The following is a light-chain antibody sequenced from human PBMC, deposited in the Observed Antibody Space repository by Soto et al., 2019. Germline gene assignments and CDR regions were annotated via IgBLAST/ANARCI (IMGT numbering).Light chain of an antibody. J-gene: IGKJ1*01. CDR2: GAS. V-gene: IGKV3-15*01. CDR3: PQSTNWPRP. Sequence: RTQSPEPLTGSPGERATLSCMASQSVSSDLAWYHQKPGQAPRLLIYGASTRATGIPARFSGSGSGTEFTLTIIGLQSEDFALYCCPQSTNWPRPSGQG. CDR1: QSVSSD.